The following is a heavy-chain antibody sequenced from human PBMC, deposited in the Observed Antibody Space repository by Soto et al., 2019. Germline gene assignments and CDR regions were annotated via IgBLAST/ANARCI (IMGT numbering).Heavy chain of an antibody. J-gene: IGHJ6*02. CDR2: IGFDGNYK. CDR3: AKGQHCSTTSCYFYFYGMDV. Sequence: GGSLRLSCAASGFTFSSYGMHWVRQAPGEGLEWLAVIGFDGNYKYHADSVKGRFTISRDNSKNTLFLQMNSLRDEDTAVYYCAKGQHCSTTSCYFYFYGMDVWGQGTKVTVSS. CDR1: GFTFSSYG. D-gene: IGHD2-2*01. V-gene: IGHV3-30*02.